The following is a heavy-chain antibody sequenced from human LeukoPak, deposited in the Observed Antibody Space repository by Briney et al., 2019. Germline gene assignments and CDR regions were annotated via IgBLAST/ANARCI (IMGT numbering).Heavy chain of an antibody. Sequence: ASVTVSFKASGYTFTTYGITWVRQAPGQGLEWMGLISTYNGDTNYAQKVQGRVTMTTDTSTSTAYMELRSLRSDDTAVYYCARGGLGCRSGNCYWGATDVWGQGTTVTVSS. CDR2: ISTYNGDT. V-gene: IGHV1-18*01. CDR1: GYTFTTYG. D-gene: IGHD2-2*01. CDR3: ARGGLGCRSGNCYWGATDV. J-gene: IGHJ6*02.